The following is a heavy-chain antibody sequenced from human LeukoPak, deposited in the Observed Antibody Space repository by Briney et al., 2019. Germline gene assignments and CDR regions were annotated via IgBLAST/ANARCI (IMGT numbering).Heavy chain of an antibody. D-gene: IGHD6-13*01. Sequence: SATLSLTCTVSGGSINNYYWSWIRQPPGKGLEWIGHISYNGSPDYNSSLKSRVTISVDTSKNQFSLKLNSVTAADTAVYYCARDRTSSSWTDHWGQGTLVTVSS. CDR3: ARDRTSSSWTDH. V-gene: IGHV4-59*01. CDR2: ISYNGSP. J-gene: IGHJ5*02. CDR1: GGSINNYY.